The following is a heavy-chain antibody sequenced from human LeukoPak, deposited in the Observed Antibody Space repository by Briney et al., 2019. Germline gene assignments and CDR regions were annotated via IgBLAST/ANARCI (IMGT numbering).Heavy chain of an antibody. CDR2: IIPIFGTA. CDR3: ARAPRYSNYDAYYYYGMDV. J-gene: IGHJ6*02. CDR1: GGTFSSYA. V-gene: IGHV1-69*13. Sequence: GASVKVSCKASGGTFSSYAISWVRQAPGQGLEWMGGIIPIFGTANYAQKFQGRVTITADESTSTAYMELSSLRSEDTAVYYCARAPRYSNYDAYYYYGMDVWGQGTMVTVSS. D-gene: IGHD4-11*01.